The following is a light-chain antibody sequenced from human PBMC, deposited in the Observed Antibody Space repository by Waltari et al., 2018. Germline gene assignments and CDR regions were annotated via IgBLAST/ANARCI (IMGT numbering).Light chain of an antibody. CDR1: SSDVGNYNV. V-gene: IGLV2-23*01. J-gene: IGLJ2*01. CDR2: EAT. Sequence: QFALTQPASVSGSPGQSIAISCTGTSSDVGNYNVISWYQQHPGKAPKFLIYEATKRPSGFSERFSGSKSGNTATLTISGLQAEDEADYYCCSYAGSDTVAFGGGTKVTVL. CDR3: CSYAGSDTVA.